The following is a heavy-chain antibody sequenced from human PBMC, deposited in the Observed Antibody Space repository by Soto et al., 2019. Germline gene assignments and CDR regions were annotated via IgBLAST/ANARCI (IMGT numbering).Heavy chain of an antibody. J-gene: IGHJ4*02. Sequence: PSETLSLTSAVSGGSISSSNWWSWVRQPPGKGLEWIGEIYHSGSTNYNPSLKSRVTISVDTSKNQFSLKLSSVTAADTAVYYCARDGDYYDSSGYYWRYFDYWGQGTLVTVSS. V-gene: IGHV4-4*02. CDR2: IYHSGST. D-gene: IGHD3-22*01. CDR1: GGSISSSNW. CDR3: ARDGDYYDSSGYYWRYFDY.